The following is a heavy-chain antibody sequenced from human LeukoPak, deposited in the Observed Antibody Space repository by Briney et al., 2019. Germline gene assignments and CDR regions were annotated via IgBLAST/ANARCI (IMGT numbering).Heavy chain of an antibody. CDR1: GFTFSSYS. CDR2: ISSSSSTI. D-gene: IGHD6-13*01. CDR3: ARDLRAAAGTFDY. J-gene: IGHJ4*02. Sequence: GGSLRLSCAASGFTFSSYSMNWVRQAPGKGLEWVSYISSSSSTIYYADSVKGRFTISRDNAKNSLYLQMNSLRAEDTAVYYCARDLRAAAGTFDYWGQGTLVTVSS. V-gene: IGHV3-48*01.